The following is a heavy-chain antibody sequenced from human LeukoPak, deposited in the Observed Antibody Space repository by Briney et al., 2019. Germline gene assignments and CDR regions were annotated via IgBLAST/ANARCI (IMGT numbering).Heavy chain of an antibody. Sequence: ASEMLSLTCTVSGGSINSNYWSWIRQPAGKGLEWIGRIYTSGSTNYNPSLKGRVTMSVDTSKNQFSLKLSSVTAADTAVYYCARANGSGSRIAYWGQGTLVTVSS. CDR2: IYTSGST. J-gene: IGHJ4*02. V-gene: IGHV4-4*07. CDR1: GGSINSNY. CDR3: ARANGSGSRIAY. D-gene: IGHD3-10*01.